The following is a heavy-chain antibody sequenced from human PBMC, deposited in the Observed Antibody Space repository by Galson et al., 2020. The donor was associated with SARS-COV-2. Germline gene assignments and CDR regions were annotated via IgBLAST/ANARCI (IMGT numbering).Heavy chain of an antibody. CDR1: GFTFSNYD. D-gene: IGHD5-18*01. V-gene: IGHV3-23*01. Sequence: GSLRLSCAASGFTFSNYDMSWVRQAPGKGLEWVSSIDRNGIGTFYSDSVKGRFTISRDNSKNTLSLQMNSLGAEDTALYYCAKDPGYSYGTYFDYWGQGDLVAVSS. CDR3: AKDPGYSYGTYFDY. CDR2: IDRNGIGT. J-gene: IGHJ4*02.